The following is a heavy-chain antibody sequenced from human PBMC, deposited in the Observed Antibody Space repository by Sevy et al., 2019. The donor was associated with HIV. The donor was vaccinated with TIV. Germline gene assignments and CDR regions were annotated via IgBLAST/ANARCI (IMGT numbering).Heavy chain of an antibody. CDR2: IYYNGHI. V-gene: IGHV4-59*11. J-gene: IGHJ4*02. Sequence: SETLSLTCTVSGGSITSLYWNWIRQSPGKGLECIANIYYNGHINYNPSLKSRVTLSLDTSKNQFSLRLSSVTAADTAMYYCAGENAWGRGYSWGQGTLVTVSS. D-gene: IGHD1-26*01. CDR1: GGSITSLY. CDR3: AGENAWGRGYS.